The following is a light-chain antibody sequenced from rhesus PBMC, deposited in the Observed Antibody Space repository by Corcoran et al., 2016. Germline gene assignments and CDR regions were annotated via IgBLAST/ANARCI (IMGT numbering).Light chain of an antibody. CDR1: ENVNNY. Sequence: DIQMTQSPSSLSASVGDRVTITCRASENVNNYLNWYQQKPGKAPKLLIYKASTLQSGVPSRFSGSGSGTDYTYTSSSLQPEDVATYYCQHGYVTPLTFGGGTKVEIK. CDR3: QHGYVTPLT. V-gene: IGKV1-74*01. CDR2: KAS. J-gene: IGKJ4*01.